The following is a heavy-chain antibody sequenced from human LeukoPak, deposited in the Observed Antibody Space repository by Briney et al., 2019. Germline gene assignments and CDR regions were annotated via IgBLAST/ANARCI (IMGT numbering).Heavy chain of an antibody. Sequence: ASVKVSCKASGYTFTSYDISWVRQATGQGLEWMGWMNPNSGNTGYAQKFHGRVTMTRNTSISTAYMELSSLRSEDTAVYYCASTSGYSSSWYERDDYWGQGTLVTVSS. CDR1: GYTFTSYD. D-gene: IGHD6-13*01. V-gene: IGHV1-8*01. J-gene: IGHJ4*02. CDR3: ASTSGYSSSWYERDDY. CDR2: MNPNSGNT.